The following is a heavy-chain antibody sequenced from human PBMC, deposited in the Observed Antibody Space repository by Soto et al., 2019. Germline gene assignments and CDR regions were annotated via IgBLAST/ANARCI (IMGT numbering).Heavy chain of an antibody. Sequence: QVQLQESGPGLVKPSETLSLTCTVSGGSISSYYWSWIRQPPGKGLEWIGYIYYSGSTNYNPSLKSRVTISVDTSKNQFSLKLSSVTAADTAVYYCAREIYYYGSGTNYYYMDVWGKGTTVTVSS. CDR3: AREIYYYGSGTNYYYMDV. J-gene: IGHJ6*03. V-gene: IGHV4-59*01. D-gene: IGHD3-10*01. CDR1: GGSISSYY. CDR2: IYYSGST.